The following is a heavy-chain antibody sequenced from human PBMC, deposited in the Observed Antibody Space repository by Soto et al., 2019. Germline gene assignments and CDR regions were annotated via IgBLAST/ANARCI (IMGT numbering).Heavy chain of an antibody. CDR1: GGTFSSYA. D-gene: IGHD3-10*01. J-gene: IGHJ6*02. Sequence: QVQLVQSGAEVKKPGSSVKVSCKAPGGTFSSYAISWVRQAPGQGLEWMGGIIPIFGTANYAQKFQGRVTITADESTSTAYIELSSLRSEDTAVYYCARVPMVRGAQAYYYYSGMDVWGQGTTVTVSS. CDR3: ARVPMVRGAQAYYYYSGMDV. CDR2: IIPIFGTA. V-gene: IGHV1-69*12.